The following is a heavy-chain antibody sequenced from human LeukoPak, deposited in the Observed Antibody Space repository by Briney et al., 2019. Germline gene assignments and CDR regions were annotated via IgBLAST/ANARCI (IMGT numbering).Heavy chain of an antibody. J-gene: IGHJ4*02. CDR3: AVGNSRSYYFDY. CDR1: GDSISSYY. D-gene: IGHD6-6*01. Sequence: SETLSLTCNVSGDSISSYYWSWIRQPPGRALEWVGYMYYSGSTSYNPSLKSRVTMSVDTSKKQFSLKLSSVTAADTAVYYCAVGNSRSYYFDYWGQGTLVTVSS. V-gene: IGHV4-59*01. CDR2: MYYSGST.